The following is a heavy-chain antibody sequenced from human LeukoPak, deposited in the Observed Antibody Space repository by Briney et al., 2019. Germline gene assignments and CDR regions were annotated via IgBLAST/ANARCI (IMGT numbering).Heavy chain of an antibody. Sequence: GGSLRLSCTASEMTFSSYWMSWVRQAPGKGLEWVANIKPDGSEKYYLDSVKGRFTFSRDNAKNSLYLQMNSLRAEDTAVYYCARDPDGYWYGSSYYYYYYMDVWGKGTTVTVSS. V-gene: IGHV3-7*01. CDR3: ARDPDGYWYGSSYYYYYYMDV. J-gene: IGHJ6*03. CDR2: IKPDGSEK. D-gene: IGHD6-6*01. CDR1: EMTFSSYW.